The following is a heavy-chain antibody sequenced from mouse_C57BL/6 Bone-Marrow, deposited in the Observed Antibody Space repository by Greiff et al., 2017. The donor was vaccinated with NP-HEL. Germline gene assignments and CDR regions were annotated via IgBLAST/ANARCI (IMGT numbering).Heavy chain of an antibody. CDR2: INYDGSST. CDR1: GFTFSDYY. Sequence: EVQGVESEGGLVQPGSCMKLSCTASGFTFSDYYMAWVRQVPEKGLEWVANINYDGSSTYYLASLKSRFIISRDNAKNILYLQMSSLKSDDTATYYSARVYILSYHSGYSLYLDVWGQGTTLTVSS. CDR3: ARVYILSYHSGYSLYLDV. D-gene: IGHD2-3*01. V-gene: IGHV5-16*01. J-gene: IGHJ2*01.